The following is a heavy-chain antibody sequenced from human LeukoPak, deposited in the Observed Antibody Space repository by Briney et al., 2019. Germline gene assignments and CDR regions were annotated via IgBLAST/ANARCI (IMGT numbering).Heavy chain of an antibody. V-gene: IGHV1-2*02. CDR3: AREFSSKLEWLAYVTGDDAFDV. CDR2: VNPKTGGI. D-gene: IGHD3-3*01. CDR1: GYSFTGYH. J-gene: IGHJ3*01. Sequence: ASVKVSCKAFGYSFTGYHLHWVRQAPRQGLEWMGWVNPKTGGINYARKFQGRVTMTRDTSINTVNMELGRLTSDDTAVYYCAREFSSKLEWLAYVTGDDAFDVWGQGTMITVS.